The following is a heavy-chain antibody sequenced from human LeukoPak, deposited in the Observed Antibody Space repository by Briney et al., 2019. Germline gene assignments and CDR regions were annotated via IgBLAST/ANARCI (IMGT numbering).Heavy chain of an antibody. CDR2: INPNSGGT. D-gene: IGHD2-2*01. J-gene: IGHJ4*02. V-gene: IGHV1-2*02. CDR3: ASSQESGYQLLNDY. CDR1: GYTFPGYY. Sequence: ASVKVSCKASGYTFPGYYMHWVRQAPGQGLEWMGWINPNSGGTNYAQKFQGRVTMTRDTSISTAYMELSRLRSDDTAVYYCASSQESGYQLLNDYWGQGTLVTVSS.